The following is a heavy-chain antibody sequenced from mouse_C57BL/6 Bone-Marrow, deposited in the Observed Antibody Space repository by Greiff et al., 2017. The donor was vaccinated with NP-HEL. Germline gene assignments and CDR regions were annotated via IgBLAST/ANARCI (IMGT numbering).Heavy chain of an antibody. CDR2: IDPSDSYT. V-gene: IGHV1-69*01. Sequence: VQLQQPGAELVMPGASVKLSCKASGYTFTSYWMHWVKQRPGQGLEWIGEIDPSDSYTNYNQKFKGKSTLTVDKSSSTAYMQLSSLTSEDSAVYYCASSTTGYYFDYWGQGTTLTVSS. CDR1: GYTFTSYW. CDR3: ASSTTGYYFDY. J-gene: IGHJ2*01. D-gene: IGHD2-12*01.